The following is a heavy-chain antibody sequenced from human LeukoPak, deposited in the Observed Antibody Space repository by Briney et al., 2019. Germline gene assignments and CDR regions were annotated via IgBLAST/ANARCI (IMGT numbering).Heavy chain of an antibody. CDR2: ISSSGSTI. J-gene: IGHJ3*01. V-gene: IGHV3-48*03. CDR3: ARCDYGDFREAFDV. D-gene: IGHD4-17*01. Sequence: QAGGSLRLSCAASGLTFSNYEMNWVRQAPGKGLEWVSYISSSGSTIYYADSVKGRFTMSRDNPKKSLYLQMNSLRVEDTAVYYCARCDYGDFREAFDVWGQGTVVTVSS. CDR1: GLTFSNYE.